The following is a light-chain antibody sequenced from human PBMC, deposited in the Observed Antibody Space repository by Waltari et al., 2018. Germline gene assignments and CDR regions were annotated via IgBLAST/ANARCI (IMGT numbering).Light chain of an antibody. CDR1: QSLLESDGKIF. V-gene: IGKV2-29*02. Sequence: ETVMTQTPVPLSVTPGPPASMARKSSQSLLESDGKIFLHWYPQKPGQSPQLLIYDVSSRFSGVPDRFSGSGSGTDFTLRISRVEAEDVGVYYCMQGIHLPLTFGGGTKVEMK. CDR3: MQGIHLPLT. CDR2: DVS. J-gene: IGKJ4*01.